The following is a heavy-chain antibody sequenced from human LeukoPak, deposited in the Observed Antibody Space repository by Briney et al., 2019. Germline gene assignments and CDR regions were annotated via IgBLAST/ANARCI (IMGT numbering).Heavy chain of an antibody. CDR1: GFTFSSYA. Sequence: GGSLRLSCAASGFTFSSYAMSWVRQAPGKGLEWVSQISASETSIKYADSVRGRFTISRDNVKNSVYLQMNSLRAEDTAIYYCVRDNLENQWLERSYWGQGTLVTVSS. CDR3: VRDNLENQWLERSY. CDR2: ISASETSI. J-gene: IGHJ4*02. D-gene: IGHD6-19*01. V-gene: IGHV3-48*01.